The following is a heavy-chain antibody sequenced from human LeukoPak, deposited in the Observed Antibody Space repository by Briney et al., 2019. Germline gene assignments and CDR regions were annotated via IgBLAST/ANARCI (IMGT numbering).Heavy chain of an antibody. J-gene: IGHJ4*02. CDR3: AKSHASSPGYSSSPVSFDY. CDR1: GFTFSSYA. Sequence: GGSLRLSCAASGFTFSSYAMSWVRQAPGKGLEWVSAISGSGGSTYYADSVKGRFTISRDNSKNTLYLQMNSLRAEDTAVYYCAKSHASSPGYSSSPVSFDYWGQGTLSPSPQ. D-gene: IGHD6-13*01. V-gene: IGHV3-23*01. CDR2: ISGSGGST.